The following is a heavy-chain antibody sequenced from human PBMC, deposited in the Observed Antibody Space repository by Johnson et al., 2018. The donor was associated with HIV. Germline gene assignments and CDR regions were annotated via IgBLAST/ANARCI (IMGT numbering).Heavy chain of an antibody. CDR3: VREGGGAFDI. J-gene: IGHJ3*02. D-gene: IGHD2-15*01. V-gene: IGHV3-NL1*01. CDR2: ISWDGGST. Sequence: QVQLVESGGGVVQPGGSLRLSCAASGFTFSSYGMHWVRQAPGKGLEWVSLISWDGGSTYYADSVKGRFTISRDNSKNSLYLQMNSLRAEDTALYYCVREGGGAFDIWGQGTMVTVSS. CDR1: GFTFSSYG.